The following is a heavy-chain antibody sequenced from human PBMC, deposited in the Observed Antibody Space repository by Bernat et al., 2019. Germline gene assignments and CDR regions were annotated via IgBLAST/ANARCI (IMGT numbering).Heavy chain of an antibody. V-gene: IGHV3-30-3*01. D-gene: IGHD3-22*01. CDR3: AREGTSGSYYDSSGNHGGAFDF. Sequence: QVQLVESGGGVVQPGRSPRLSCAASGFTFSSYAMHWVRQAPGKGLEWVAVISYDGSNTYYVDSVKGRFTISRDNSKNTLYLQMNSLRAEDTAVYYCAREGTSGSYYDSSGNHGGAFDFWGQGTMVTVSS. CDR1: GFTFSSYA. CDR2: ISYDGSNT. J-gene: IGHJ3*01.